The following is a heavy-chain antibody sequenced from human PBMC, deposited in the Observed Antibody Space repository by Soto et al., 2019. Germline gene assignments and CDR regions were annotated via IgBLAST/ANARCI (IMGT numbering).Heavy chain of an antibody. V-gene: IGHV1-69*01. J-gene: IGHJ6*02. CDR3: VFGDCTTTSCSYYFYGLDV. D-gene: IGHD2-2*01. Sequence: QVQLVQSGAEVKKPGSSVKVSCKASGGNFRRYAISWVRQAPGQGLEWMGGILPIFGSPSHAQKFQGSVTVTADESTSTAYLALTSLTSEDTAMYYCVFGDCTTTSCSYYFYGLDVWGPGSPVTVSS. CDR1: GGNFRRYA. CDR2: ILPIFGSP.